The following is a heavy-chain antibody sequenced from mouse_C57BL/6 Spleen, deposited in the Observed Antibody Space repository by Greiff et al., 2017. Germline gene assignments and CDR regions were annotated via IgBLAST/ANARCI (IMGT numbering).Heavy chain of an antibody. CDR3: AIRYYPFDY. Sequence: QVQLQQPGAELVMPGASVKLSCKASGYTFTSYWMHWVKQRPGQGLEWIGEIDPSDSYTNYNQKFKGKSTLTVDKSSSTAYMQLSSLTSEDSAVYYCAIRYYPFDYWGQGTTRTVSS. J-gene: IGHJ2*01. CDR2: IDPSDSYT. CDR1: GYTFTSYW. D-gene: IGHD1-1*01. V-gene: IGHV1-69*01.